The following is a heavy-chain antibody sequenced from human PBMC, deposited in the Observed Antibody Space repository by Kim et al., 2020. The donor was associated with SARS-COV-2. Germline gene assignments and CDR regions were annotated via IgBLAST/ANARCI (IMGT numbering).Heavy chain of an antibody. CDR2: ISSSSSYI. Sequence: GGSLRLSCAASGFTFSSYSMNWVRQAPGKGLEWVSSISSSSSYIYYADSVKGRFTISRDNAKNSLYLQMNSLRAEDTAVYYCARGETYGSGSYWYYYYGMDVWGQGTTVTVSS. CDR3: ARGETYGSGSYWYYYYGMDV. J-gene: IGHJ6*02. V-gene: IGHV3-21*01. D-gene: IGHD3-10*01. CDR1: GFTFSSYS.